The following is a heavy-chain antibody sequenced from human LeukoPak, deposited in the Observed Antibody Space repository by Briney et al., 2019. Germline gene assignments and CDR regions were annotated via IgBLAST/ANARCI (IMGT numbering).Heavy chain of an antibody. J-gene: IGHJ4*02. D-gene: IGHD5-18*01. CDR2: INPNSGGT. V-gene: IGHV1-2*02. CDR3: ARGGWSGYSYGSEPEKYFDY. Sequence: ASVKVSCKASGYTFIGYYIHWVRQAPGQGLEWMGWINPNSGGTNYAQKFQGRVTMTRDTSISTAYMELSRLRSDDTAVYYCARGGWSGYSYGSEPEKYFDYWGQGTLVTVSS. CDR1: GYTFIGYY.